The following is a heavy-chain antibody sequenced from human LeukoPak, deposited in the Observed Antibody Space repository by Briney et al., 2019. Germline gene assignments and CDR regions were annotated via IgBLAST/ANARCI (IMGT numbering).Heavy chain of an antibody. V-gene: IGHV4-59*08. CDR3: ARLTDTYYDYVWGSYRPPHFDY. CDR1: GGSISSYY. Sequence: SETLSLTCTVSGGSISSYYWSWIRQPPGKGLEWIGYIYYSGSTNYNPSLKSRVTISVDTSKNQFSLKLSSVTAADTAVYYCARLTDTYYDYVWGSYRPPHFDYWGQGTLVTVSS. J-gene: IGHJ4*02. D-gene: IGHD3-16*02. CDR2: IYYSGST.